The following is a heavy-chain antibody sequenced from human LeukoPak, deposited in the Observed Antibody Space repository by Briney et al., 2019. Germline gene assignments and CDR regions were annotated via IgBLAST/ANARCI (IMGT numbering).Heavy chain of an antibody. CDR1: GFTFSSYG. J-gene: IGHJ4*02. D-gene: IGHD4-17*01. CDR3: AKDANWAPYGDYEGPDY. CDR2: IRYDGSNK. V-gene: IGHV3-30*02. Sequence: GGSLRLSCAASGFTFSSYGMHWVRQAPGKGLEWVAFIRYDGSNKYYADSVKGRFTISRDNSKNTLYLQMNSLRAEDTAVYYCAKDANWAPYGDYEGPDYWGQGTLVTVSS.